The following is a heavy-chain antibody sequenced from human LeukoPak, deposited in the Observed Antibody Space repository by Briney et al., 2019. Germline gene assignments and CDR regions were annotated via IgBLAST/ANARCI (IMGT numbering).Heavy chain of an antibody. D-gene: IGHD2-15*01. V-gene: IGHV4-4*02. Sequence: SETLSLTCGVSGGSITSTNYWTWVRQPPGKGLEWIGEVNLQGSTNYNPSLMGRVAISVDMSENHISLQLTSVTAADTAVYYCARGRFCSSGSCYGDYWGQGTLVTVSS. CDR1: GGSITSTNY. CDR2: VNLQGST. CDR3: ARGRFCSSGSCYGDY. J-gene: IGHJ4*02.